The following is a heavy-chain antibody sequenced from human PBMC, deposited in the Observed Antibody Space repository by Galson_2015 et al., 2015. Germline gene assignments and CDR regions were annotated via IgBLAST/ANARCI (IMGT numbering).Heavy chain of an antibody. D-gene: IGHD3-3*01. J-gene: IGHJ5*02. CDR1: GGSISSGSYY. Sequence: TLSLTCTVSGGSISSGSYYWSWIRQPAGKGLEWIGRIYTSGSTNYNPSHKSRVTISVDTSKNQFSLKLSSVTAADTAVYYCAREGIFGVVVWFDPWGQGTLVTVSS. CDR2: IYTSGST. CDR3: AREGIFGVVVWFDP. V-gene: IGHV4-61*02.